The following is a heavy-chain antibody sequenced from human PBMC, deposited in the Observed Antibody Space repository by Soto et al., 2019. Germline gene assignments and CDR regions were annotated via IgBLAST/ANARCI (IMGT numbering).Heavy chain of an antibody. CDR2: ISSTTNYI. CDR3: ARESEDLTSNFDY. J-gene: IGHJ4*02. Sequence: GGSLRISCAASGFTFTRYSMNWARQAPEKGLEWVSSISSTTNYIYYADSMKGRFTVSRDNAKNSVYLEMNSLSAEDTAVYYCARESEDLTSNFDYWGQGTLVTVSS. CDR1: GFTFTRYS. V-gene: IGHV3-21*01.